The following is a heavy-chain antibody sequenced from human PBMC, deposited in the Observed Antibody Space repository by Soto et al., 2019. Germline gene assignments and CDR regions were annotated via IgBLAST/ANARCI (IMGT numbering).Heavy chain of an antibody. CDR3: ARIQLDTIMALDY. J-gene: IGHJ4*02. D-gene: IGHD1-1*01. Sequence: QVPMVESGGGVVQPGGSLRLSCAASGFTFDAYGFHWVRQAPGKGLEWVAVVWSDGNLKYYADSVKGRFIISRDSSKGALNLQMNSLRVDDTAVYYCARIQLDTIMALDYWGQGTLVTVSS. CDR1: GFTFDAYG. CDR2: VWSDGNLK. V-gene: IGHV3-33*01.